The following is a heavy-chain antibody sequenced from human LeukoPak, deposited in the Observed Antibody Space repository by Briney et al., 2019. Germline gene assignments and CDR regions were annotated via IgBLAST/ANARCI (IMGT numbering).Heavy chain of an antibody. CDR2: IYHSGST. CDR3: ARASYSYGINGWVPFDY. V-gene: IGHV4-38-2*02. D-gene: IGHD2-8*01. J-gene: IGHJ4*02. Sequence: SETLSLTCTVSGYSISSGYFWGWIRQPPGRGLEWIGNIYHSGSTYYNPSLKSRVTISVDTSKNQFSLKLSSVTAADTAVYYCARASYSYGINGWVPFDYWGQGTLVTVSS. CDR1: GYSISSGYF.